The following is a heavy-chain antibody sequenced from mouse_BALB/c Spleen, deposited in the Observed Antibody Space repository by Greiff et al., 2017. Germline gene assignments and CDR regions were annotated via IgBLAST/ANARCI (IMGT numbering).Heavy chain of an antibody. Sequence: EVQLMESGGGLVKPGGSLKLSCAASGFAFSSYDMSWVRQTPEKRLEWVAYISSGGGSTYYPDTVKGRFTISRDNAKNTLYLQMSSLKSEDTAMYYCARQGASYYYGSRNYFDDWGQGTTLTVSS. V-gene: IGHV5-12-1*01. CDR2: ISSGGGST. D-gene: IGHD1-1*01. J-gene: IGHJ2*01. CDR3: ARQGASYYYGSRNYFDD. CDR1: GFAFSSYD.